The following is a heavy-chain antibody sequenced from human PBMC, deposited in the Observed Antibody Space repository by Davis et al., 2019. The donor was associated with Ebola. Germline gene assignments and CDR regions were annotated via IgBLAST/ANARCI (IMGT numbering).Heavy chain of an antibody. J-gene: IGHJ4*02. D-gene: IGHD6-13*01. CDR3: AKDIAYSSNTIDN. V-gene: IGHV3-9*01. CDR1: GFTFSNYG. Sequence: SLKISCIASGFTFSNYGMSWVRQAPGKGLEWVSGITWNSGSIGYADSVKGRFTISRDNAKNSLYLQMNSLRAEDTALYYCAKDIAYSSNTIDNWGQGTLVTVSS. CDR2: ITWNSGSI.